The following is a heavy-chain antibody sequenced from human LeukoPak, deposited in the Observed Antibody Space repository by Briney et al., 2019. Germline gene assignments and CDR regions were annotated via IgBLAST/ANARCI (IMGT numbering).Heavy chain of an antibody. CDR1: GYTFTTYS. D-gene: IGHD2-15*01. CDR3: ARLYISAGGYFDY. Sequence: GASVKVSCKASGYTFTTYSISWVRQAPGQGLECMGCISGYNDNTKYAQKFQGRVTITPDTTTSTAYMELRGLRSDDTAVYYCARLYISAGGYFDYWGQGTLVTVSS. V-gene: IGHV1-18*01. J-gene: IGHJ4*02. CDR2: ISGYNDNT.